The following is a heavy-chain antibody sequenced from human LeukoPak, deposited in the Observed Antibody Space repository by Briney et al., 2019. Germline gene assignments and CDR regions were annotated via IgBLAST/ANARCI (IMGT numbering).Heavy chain of an antibody. V-gene: IGHV1-46*01. CDR3: ARDFLYDFWSVLGPDY. Sequence: ASVKVSCTASGYTFTSYYMHWVRQAPGQGLEWMGIINPSGGSTSYAQKFQGRVTMTRDTSTSTVYMELSSLRSEDTAVYYCARDFLYDFWSVLGPDYWGQGTLVTVSS. CDR1: GYTFTSYY. D-gene: IGHD3-3*01. CDR2: INPSGGST. J-gene: IGHJ4*02.